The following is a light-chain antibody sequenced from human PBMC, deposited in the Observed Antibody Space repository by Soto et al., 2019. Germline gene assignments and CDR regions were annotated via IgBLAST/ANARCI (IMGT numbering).Light chain of an antibody. CDR1: QSLLHGNGYNY. CDR3: MQALQTRVT. V-gene: IGKV2-28*01. J-gene: IGKJ2*01. Sequence: DIVMTQSRLSLPVTPGEPASISCRTSQSLLHGNGYNYLDWYLQKPGQSPQLLIDLASNRASGVPDRFSGSESGTDFTLEISRVEAEDVGVYYCMQALQTRVTFGQGTKLEIK. CDR2: LAS.